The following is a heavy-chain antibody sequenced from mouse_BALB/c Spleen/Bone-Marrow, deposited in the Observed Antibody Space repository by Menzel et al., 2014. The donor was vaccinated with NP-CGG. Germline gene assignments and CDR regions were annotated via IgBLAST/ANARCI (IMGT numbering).Heavy chain of an antibody. CDR3: ARGYVKPPRYAMDC. J-gene: IGHJ4*01. Sequence: VQLVESGPGLVAPSQSLSITCTISGFSLTNYGVHWVRQPPGKGLEWLVVIWSDGSTTYNSPLKSRLSISRDNSKSQVFLNMNSLQTDDTAMYYCARGYVKPPRYAMDCWGQGTSVTVSS. CDR2: IWSDGST. D-gene: IGHD2-10*02. CDR1: GFSLTNYG. V-gene: IGHV2-6-1*01.